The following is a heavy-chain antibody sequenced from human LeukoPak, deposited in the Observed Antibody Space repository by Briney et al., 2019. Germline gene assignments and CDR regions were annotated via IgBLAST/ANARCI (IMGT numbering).Heavy chain of an antibody. CDR1: GFTFRSYS. V-gene: IGHV3-48*01. Sequence: GGSLRLSCAASGFTFRSYSMNWVRQAPGKGLEWVSYISSGSGTIYYADSVKGRFTISRDNAKNSLYLQMNSLRAEDMALYYCAKDVAAAPVGYFQHWGQGTLVTVSS. J-gene: IGHJ1*01. CDR3: AKDVAAAPVGYFQH. CDR2: ISSGSGTI. D-gene: IGHD6-13*01.